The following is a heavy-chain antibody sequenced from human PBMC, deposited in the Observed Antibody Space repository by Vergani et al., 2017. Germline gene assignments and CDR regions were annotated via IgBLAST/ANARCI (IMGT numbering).Heavy chain of an antibody. V-gene: IGHV3-23*01. Sequence: EVQLLESGGGLVQPGGSLRLSCAASGFTFSSYALSWVRQAPGKGLEWVSAISGSGGSTYYADSVKGRFTISRDNSKNTLYLQMNSLRAEDTAVYYCAKGQRITMVLDWFDPWGQGTLVTVSS. J-gene: IGHJ5*02. D-gene: IGHD3-10*01. CDR3: AKGQRITMVLDWFDP. CDR1: GFTFSSYA. CDR2: ISGSGGST.